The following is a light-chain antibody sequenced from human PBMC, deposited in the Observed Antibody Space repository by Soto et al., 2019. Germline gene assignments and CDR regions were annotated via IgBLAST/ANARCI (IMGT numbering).Light chain of an antibody. CDR1: QSISSY. J-gene: IGKJ1*01. Sequence: DIQITQSPSSLSASVGDRVTITCRASQSISSYLNWYQQKPGKAPKLLIYAASSLQSGVPSRFSGSGSGTDFTLTISSLQPEDFATYYCQHSYSTRWTFGQGTKVEIK. V-gene: IGKV1-39*01. CDR2: AAS. CDR3: QHSYSTRWT.